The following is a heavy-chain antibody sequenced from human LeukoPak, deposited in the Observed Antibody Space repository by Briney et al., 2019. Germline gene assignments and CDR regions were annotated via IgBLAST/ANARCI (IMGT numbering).Heavy chain of an antibody. CDR2: IIPILGIA. J-gene: IGHJ6*03. CDR1: GGTFSSYA. V-gene: IGHV1-69*04. D-gene: IGHD2-2*01. Sequence: SVKVSCKASGGTFSSYAISWVRQAPGQGLEWMGRIIPILGIANYAQKFQGRVTITADESTSTAYMELSSLRSEDTAVYYCARAQYCSSTSCPIGRYYYYYMDVWGKGTTVTVSS. CDR3: ARAQYCSSTSCPIGRYYYYYMDV.